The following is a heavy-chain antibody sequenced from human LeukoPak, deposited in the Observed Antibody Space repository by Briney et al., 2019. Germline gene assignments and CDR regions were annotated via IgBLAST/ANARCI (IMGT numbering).Heavy chain of an antibody. Sequence: GGSLRLSCAASGFTFNNYIMNWVRQAPGKGLEWVSFIYSDNTHSSDSVKGRFTISRDNSKNTLYLQMNSLRAEDTAVYYCARRAGAYSHPYDYWGQGTLVTVSS. CDR3: ARRAGAYSHPYDY. D-gene: IGHD4/OR15-4a*01. CDR2: IYSDNT. CDR1: GFTFNNYI. J-gene: IGHJ4*02. V-gene: IGHV3-53*01.